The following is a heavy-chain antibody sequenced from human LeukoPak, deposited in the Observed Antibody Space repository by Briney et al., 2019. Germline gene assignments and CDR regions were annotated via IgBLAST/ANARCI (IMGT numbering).Heavy chain of an antibody. CDR3: AKDKGLWPGDNWFDP. J-gene: IGHJ5*02. D-gene: IGHD4/OR15-4a*01. V-gene: IGHV3-23*01. Sequence: GGSLRLSCAASGFTFSSYGMSWVRQAPGKGLEWVSAISGSGGSTYYADSVKGRFTISRDNSKNTLYLQMNSLRAEDTAVYYCAKDKGLWPGDNWFDPWGQGTLVTVSS. CDR2: ISGSGGST. CDR1: GFTFSSYG.